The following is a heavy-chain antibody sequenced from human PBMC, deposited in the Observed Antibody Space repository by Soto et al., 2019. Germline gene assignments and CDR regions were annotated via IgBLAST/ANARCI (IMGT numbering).Heavy chain of an antibody. J-gene: IGHJ4*02. CDR2: IYYSGST. V-gene: IGHV4-31*03. D-gene: IGHD3-22*01. CDR3: ARVDSSGYYYNYFDY. CDR1: GGSISSGGYY. Sequence: QVQLQESGPGLVKPSQTLSLTCTVSGGSISSGGYYWSWIRQHPGKGLEWIGYIYYSGSTYYNPSLKSRVTISVDTSKNQFSLKLSSVTAADTAVYYCARVDSSGYYYNYFDYWGQGTLVTVSS.